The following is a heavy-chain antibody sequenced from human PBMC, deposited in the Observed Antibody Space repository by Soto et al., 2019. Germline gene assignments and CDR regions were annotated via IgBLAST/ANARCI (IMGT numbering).Heavy chain of an antibody. CDR1: GGSISSGGYY. J-gene: IGHJ3*02. CDR2: IYYSGST. Sequence: ASETLSLTCTVSGGSISSGGYYWSWIRQHPGKGLEWIGYIYYSGSTYYNPSLKSRVTISVDTSKNHFSLKLSSVTAADTAVYYCARGGRDDDFEIWGQGTMVTVSS. CDR3: ARGGRDDDFEI. D-gene: IGHD3-10*01. V-gene: IGHV4-31*03.